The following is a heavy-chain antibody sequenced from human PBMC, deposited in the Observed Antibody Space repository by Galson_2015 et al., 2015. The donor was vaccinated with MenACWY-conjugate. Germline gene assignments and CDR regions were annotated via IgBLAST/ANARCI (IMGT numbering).Heavy chain of an antibody. CDR3: ARVSLRDSGSNPNWLDP. CDR1: GYTFTSYY. CDR2: ISHYNGNT. D-gene: IGHD3-10*01. V-gene: IGHV1-18*04. Sequence: SVKVSCKASGYTFTSYYMHWVRQAPGQGLEWMGWISHYNGNTRFGEKVQGRVSMTTDTSTNTACMELRSLRSDDSAVYYCARVSLRDSGSNPNWLDPWGQGTLVTVSS. J-gene: IGHJ5*02.